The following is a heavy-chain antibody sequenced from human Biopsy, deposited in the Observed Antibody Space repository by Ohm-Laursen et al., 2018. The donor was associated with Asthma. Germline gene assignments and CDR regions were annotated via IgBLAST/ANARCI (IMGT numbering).Heavy chain of an antibody. J-gene: IGHJ2*01. CDR1: GDSISSNSW. CDR3: ARAIGTGDWYLDV. D-gene: IGHD1-1*01. V-gene: IGHV4-4*02. Sequence: SDTLSLTCAVSGDSISSNSWWTWVRQSPGRGLEWIGEIYYSGSTNYHPSLKGRVTISVAKSKNQFSLRLTSVTAADTAVYYCARAIGTGDWYLDVWGRGTLVTVSS. CDR2: IYYSGST.